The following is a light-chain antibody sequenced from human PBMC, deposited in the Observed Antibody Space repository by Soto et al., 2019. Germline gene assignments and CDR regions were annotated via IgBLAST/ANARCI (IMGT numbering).Light chain of an antibody. Sequence: DIQMTQSPSSLSASVGDTVTITCQASQDIDNYLNWYQHKPGQDPKLLIYDASYLDTGVTSRFSGRVSGTNFTFTSSSLRPEDTATQYCQQYDRRPPYTFGQGTKLE. CDR1: QDIDNY. CDR2: DAS. J-gene: IGKJ2*01. V-gene: IGKV1-33*01. CDR3: QQYDRRPPYT.